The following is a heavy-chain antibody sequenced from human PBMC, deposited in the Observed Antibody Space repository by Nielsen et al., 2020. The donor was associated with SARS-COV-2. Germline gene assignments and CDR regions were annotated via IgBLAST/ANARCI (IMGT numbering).Heavy chain of an antibody. D-gene: IGHD4-17*01. CDR1: GFTFTRYA. V-gene: IGHV3-23*01. CDR3: AKDGARGDYGYFDY. CDR2: INGGRT. J-gene: IGHJ4*02. Sequence: GESLKISCAASGFTFTRYAMSWVRQAPGKGLEWVSAINGGRTYYADSVKGRFTISRDNSKNTLYLQMNSLRAEDTAVYYCAKDGARGDYGYFDYWGQGTLVTVSS.